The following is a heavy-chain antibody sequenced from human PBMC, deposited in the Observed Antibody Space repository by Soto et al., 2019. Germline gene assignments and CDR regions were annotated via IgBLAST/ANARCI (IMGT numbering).Heavy chain of an antibody. CDR3: ARDDVPYEVWGYSFYYYGLDV. D-gene: IGHD2-15*01. V-gene: IGHV3-30-3*01. CDR1: GFTFSTYA. CDR2: ISSDGSNK. Sequence: QVQLVESGGGVVQSGRSLRLSCAASGFTFSTYAMHWVRQAPGKGLEWVAVISSDGSNKYYADSVKGRFTISRDNSKSTLSLQMTSLRPEDTAVDYCARDDVPYEVWGYSFYYYGLDVWGQGTTVTVSS. J-gene: IGHJ6*02.